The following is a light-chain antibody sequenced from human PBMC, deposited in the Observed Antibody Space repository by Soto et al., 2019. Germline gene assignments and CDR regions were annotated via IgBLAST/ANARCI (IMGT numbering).Light chain of an antibody. CDR3: QQSYSTPPIT. CDR1: QSISSY. J-gene: IGKJ5*01. Sequence: DLQMTQAPSSLSASAGDGVAIPCRASQSISSYLNWYQQKPGKAPKLLIYAASSLQSGVPSRFSGSGSGTDFTLTISSLQPEDFATYYCQQSYSTPPITFGQGTRLEIK. V-gene: IGKV1-39*01. CDR2: AAS.